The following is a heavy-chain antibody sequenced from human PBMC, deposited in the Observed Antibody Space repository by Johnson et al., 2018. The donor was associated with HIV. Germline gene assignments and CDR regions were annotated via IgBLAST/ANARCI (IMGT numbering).Heavy chain of an antibody. V-gene: IGHV3-30*18. J-gene: IGHJ3*01. CDR1: GFSFSTYN. D-gene: IGHD5-18*01. CDR3: AKERTAMVTPFDA. Sequence: QVQLVESGGGVVQPGRSLRLSCAASGFSFSTYNMHWVRHAPGRGLEWVAFISYSGSDTYYVDSVQGRFTVSRDNSENTLFLQMNSLRDEDTAVYYCAKERTAMVTPFDAWGQGTRVTVSS. CDR2: ISYSGSDT.